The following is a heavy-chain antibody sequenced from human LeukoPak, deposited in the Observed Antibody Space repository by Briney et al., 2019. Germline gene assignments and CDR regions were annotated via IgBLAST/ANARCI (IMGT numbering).Heavy chain of an antibody. CDR1: GGSFSGYY. D-gene: IGHD6-13*01. J-gene: IGHJ5*02. CDR3: ARGKRGQQLVRNNWFDP. V-gene: IGHV4-34*01. Sequence: SETLSLTCAVYGGSFSGYYWSWIRQTPGKGLEWIGEINHSGSTNYNPSLKSRVTISVDTSKNQFSLKLSSVTAADTAVYYCARGKRGQQLVRNNWFDPWGQGTLVTVSS. CDR2: INHSGST.